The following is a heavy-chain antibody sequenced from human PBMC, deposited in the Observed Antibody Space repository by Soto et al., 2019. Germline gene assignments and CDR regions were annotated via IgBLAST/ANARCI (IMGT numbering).Heavy chain of an antibody. Sequence: SETLSLTCAVYGGSFSGYYWSWIRQPPGKGLEWIGEINHSGSTNYNPSLKSRVTISVDTSKNQFSLKLSSVTAADTAVYYCASLGVATEYYGTDVWGQGTTVTVSS. CDR2: INHSGST. V-gene: IGHV4-34*01. D-gene: IGHD5-12*01. CDR3: ASLGVATEYYGTDV. CDR1: GGSFSGYY. J-gene: IGHJ6*02.